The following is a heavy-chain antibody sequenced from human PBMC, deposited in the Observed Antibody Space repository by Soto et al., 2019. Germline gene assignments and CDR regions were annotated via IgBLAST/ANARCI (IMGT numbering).Heavy chain of an antibody. V-gene: IGHV3-30-3*01. CDR1: GFNFSTYA. D-gene: IGHD2-8*01. CDR3: VRDTQWCCFYNMDV. Sequence: QVQLVESGGGVVQPGRSLRLSCAASGFNFSTYALHWVRQAPGKGLEWVAVISFDGGYIYYADSVKDRFTISRDNSKNMLSLQMDSLRPEDTAVYYCVRDTQWCCFYNMDVWGQGTTVTVSS. J-gene: IGHJ6*02. CDR2: ISFDGGYI.